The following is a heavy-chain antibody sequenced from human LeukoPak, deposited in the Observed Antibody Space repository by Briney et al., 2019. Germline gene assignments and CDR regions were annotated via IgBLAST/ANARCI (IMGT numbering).Heavy chain of an antibody. D-gene: IGHD1-26*01. CDR3: ARDPYSGTYSDYYYYYMDV. V-gene: IGHV3-7*01. CDR1: GLTFSIHW. Sequence: GGSLRLSCAASGLTFSIHWMNWVRQAPGKGLECVANINQDGSDKYYVDSVKGRFTISRDNTKNSLYLQMNSLRAEDTAVYYCARDPYSGTYSDYYYYYMDVWGKGTTVTVSS. J-gene: IGHJ6*03. CDR2: INQDGSDK.